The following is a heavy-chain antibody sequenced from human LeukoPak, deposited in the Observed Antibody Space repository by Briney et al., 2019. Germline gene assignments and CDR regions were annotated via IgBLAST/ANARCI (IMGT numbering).Heavy chain of an antibody. CDR3: ARALYSSGWYGDYNWFDP. CDR2: IYYSGST. V-gene: IGHV4-59*01. D-gene: IGHD6-19*01. Sequence: KPSETLSLTCIVSGGSISSYYWSWIRQPPGKGLEWIGYIYYSGSTNYNPSLKSRVTISVDTSKNQFSLKLSSVTAADTAVYYCARALYSSGWYGDYNWFDPWGQGTLVTVSS. CDR1: GGSISSYY. J-gene: IGHJ5*02.